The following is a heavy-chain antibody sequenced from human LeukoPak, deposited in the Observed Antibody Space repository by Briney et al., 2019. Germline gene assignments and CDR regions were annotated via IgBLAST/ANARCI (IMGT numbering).Heavy chain of an antibody. J-gene: IGHJ3*02. D-gene: IGHD3-22*01. CDR1: GGSISSSSYY. CDR2: IYYSGST. Sequence: PSETLSLTCTVSGGSISSSSYYWGWIRQPPGKGLEWIGSIYYSGSTYYNPSLKSRVTISVDTSKNQFSLKLSSVTAADTAVYYCARDGDYYDSSGSRLNAFDIWGQGTMVTVSS. CDR3: ARDGDYYDSSGSRLNAFDI. V-gene: IGHV4-39*07.